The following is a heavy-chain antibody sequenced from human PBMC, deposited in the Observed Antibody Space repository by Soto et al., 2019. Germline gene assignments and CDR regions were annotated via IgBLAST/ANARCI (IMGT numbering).Heavy chain of an antibody. J-gene: IGHJ4*02. Sequence: QVQLVESGGGVVQPGSSLRLSCEASGFTFSMYGMHWVRQAPGKGLEWVGVIYSDGSHQYYGDSVKGRFTISRDNSNKMVYLQMTGLRLDDSVLYYCARDRRVMPDADMDYWGQGVLVTVSS. D-gene: IGHD2-2*01. CDR3: ARDRRVMPDADMDY. CDR1: GFTFSMYG. CDR2: IYSDGSHQ. V-gene: IGHV3-30*03.